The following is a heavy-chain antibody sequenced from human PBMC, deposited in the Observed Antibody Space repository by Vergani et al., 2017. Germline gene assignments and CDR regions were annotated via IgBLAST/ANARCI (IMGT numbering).Heavy chain of an antibody. CDR3: ARDLRGIAAQPLGYFDL. CDR2: IIPIFGTA. D-gene: IGHD6-13*01. CDR1: GGTFSSYA. V-gene: IGHV1-69*01. Sequence: QVQLVQSGAEVKKPGSSVKVSCKASGGTFSSYAISWVRQAPGQGLEWMGGIIPIFGTANYAQKFQGRVTITADESTSTAYMELSSLRSEDTAVYYCARDLRGIAAQPLGYFDLWGRGTLVTVSS. J-gene: IGHJ2*01.